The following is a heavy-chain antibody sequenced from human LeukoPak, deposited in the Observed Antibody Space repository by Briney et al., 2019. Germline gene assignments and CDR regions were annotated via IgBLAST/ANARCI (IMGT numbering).Heavy chain of an antibody. CDR2: ISFDGANK. CDR3: ARGRAGVAAAGFDY. J-gene: IGHJ4*02. CDR1: GFSFSMSA. V-gene: IGHV3-30*04. Sequence: PGRSLRLSCATSGFSFSMSAMHWVRLAPGKGLEWVAGISFDGANKFSGDSVKGRFSISRDNSKNSLYLQMNSLGPDDTAVYFCARGRAGVAAAGFDYWGQGTLVTVSS. D-gene: IGHD6-13*01.